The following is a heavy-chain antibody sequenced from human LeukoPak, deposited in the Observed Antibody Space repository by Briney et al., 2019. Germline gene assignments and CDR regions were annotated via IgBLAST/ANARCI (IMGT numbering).Heavy chain of an antibody. J-gene: IGHJ4*02. Sequence: ASVKVSCKASGYTFTNYYLHWVRQAPGQGLAWMGIINPSGGTTRYVEKFQGRVTMTRDTSASTVYMELSSLRSEDTAVYYCARGGTYSRGLLVYWGQGTLVTVSS. D-gene: IGHD1-26*01. CDR1: GYTFTNYY. V-gene: IGHV1-46*01. CDR2: INPSGGTT. CDR3: ARGGTYSRGLLVY.